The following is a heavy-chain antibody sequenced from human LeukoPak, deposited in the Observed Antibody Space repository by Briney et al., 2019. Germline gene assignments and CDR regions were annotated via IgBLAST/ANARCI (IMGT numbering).Heavy chain of an antibody. D-gene: IGHD5-12*01. CDR2: ISGSGGST. CDR1: GFTFSSYA. J-gene: IGHJ6*03. Sequence: GGSLRLSCAASGFTFSSYAMSWVRQAPGKGLEWVSAISGSGGSTYYADSVKGRFTISRDNSKNTLYLQMNSLRAEDTAVYYCARGSRYDLLGIGYYMDVWGKGTTVTVSS. V-gene: IGHV3-23*01. CDR3: ARGSRYDLLGIGYYMDV.